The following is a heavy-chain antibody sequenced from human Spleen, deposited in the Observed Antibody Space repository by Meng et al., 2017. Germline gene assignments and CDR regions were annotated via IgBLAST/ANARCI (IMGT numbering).Heavy chain of an antibody. CDR2: SIPIFGTA. CDR3: ARKAGNCISTTCYSLDY. D-gene: IGHD2-2*01. CDR1: GGTFSSYA. V-gene: IGHV1-69*13. Sequence: SVKVSCKASGGTFSSYAISWVRQAPGQGLEWMGGSIPIFGTANYAQKFQGRVTITADESTSTVYMELTRLTSEDTAVYFCARKAGNCISTTCYSLDYWGQGTLVTVSS. J-gene: IGHJ4*02.